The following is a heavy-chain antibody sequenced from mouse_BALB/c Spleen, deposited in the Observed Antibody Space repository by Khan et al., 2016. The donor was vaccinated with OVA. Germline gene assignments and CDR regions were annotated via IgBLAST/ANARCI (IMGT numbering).Heavy chain of an antibody. CDR2: IKYSGST. CDR1: GYSITSDYA. D-gene: IGHD1-1*01. V-gene: IGHV3-2*02. Sequence: EVQLQESGPGLVKPSQSLSLTCTVTGYSITSDYAWNWIRQFPGNKLEWMGYIKYSGSTSYNPSLKSRISITRNTSQNPFFLQLRSLTTEDTATYYWARSGTISTVVATDFDSWGQGTTLTVSS. CDR3: ARSGTISTVVATDFDS. J-gene: IGHJ2*01.